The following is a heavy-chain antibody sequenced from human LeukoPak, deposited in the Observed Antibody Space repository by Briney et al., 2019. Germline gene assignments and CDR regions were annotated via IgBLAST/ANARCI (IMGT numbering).Heavy chain of an antibody. D-gene: IGHD3-10*01. Sequence: GGSLRLSCAASGFTFSSYSMNWVRQAPGKGLEWVSSISSSSSYIYYADSVKGRFTISRDNAKNSLYLQMNGLRAEDTAVYYCARGGGSGSQTSTHPVDYWGQGTLVTVSS. J-gene: IGHJ4*02. CDR2: ISSSSSYI. CDR1: GFTFSSYS. V-gene: IGHV3-21*01. CDR3: ARGGGSGSQTSTHPVDY.